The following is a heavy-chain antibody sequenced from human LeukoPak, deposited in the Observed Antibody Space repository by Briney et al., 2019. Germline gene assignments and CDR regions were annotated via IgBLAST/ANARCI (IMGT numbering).Heavy chain of an antibody. V-gene: IGHV3-7*03. CDR3: AKVSSSSSRAFDY. CDR2: IKQDGSEK. J-gene: IGHJ4*02. D-gene: IGHD6-6*01. CDR1: GFTFSSYW. Sequence: GGSLRLSCAASGFTFSSYWMSWVRQAPGKGLEWVANIKQDGSEKYYVDSVKGRFTISRDNSKNTLYLQMNSLRAEDTAVYYCAKVSSSSSRAFDYWGQGTLVTVSS.